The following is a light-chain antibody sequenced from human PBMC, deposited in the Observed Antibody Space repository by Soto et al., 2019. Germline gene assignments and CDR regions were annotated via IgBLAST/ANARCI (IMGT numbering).Light chain of an antibody. V-gene: IGKV3-20*01. CDR3: QQYVMSPPSWT. CDR2: DAS. Sequence: ETVLTQSPGTLSLSPGERATLSCRASQSVSSSYLAWYQQKPGQAPRLLIYDASSRATGIPDRFSCSGSGTDFTLTISRLEPEDFAVYYCQQYVMSPPSWTFGQGTKVEIK. J-gene: IGKJ1*01. CDR1: QSVSSSY.